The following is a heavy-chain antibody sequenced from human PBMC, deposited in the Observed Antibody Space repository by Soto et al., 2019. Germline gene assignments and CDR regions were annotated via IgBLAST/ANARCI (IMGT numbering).Heavy chain of an antibody. Sequence: SDTLSLTCTVSYGSISVSNVFWGWVRQPPGKGLEWIGNIDYSGTAYFNPSLGTRVTFPVDTSKNQFSLTLYSVTAADTAVYYSARTPGRNLDFWGQGILVT. V-gene: IGHV4-39*01. CDR3: ARTPGRNLDF. J-gene: IGHJ4*02. CDR2: IDYSGTA. CDR1: YGSISVSNVF. D-gene: IGHD2-15*01.